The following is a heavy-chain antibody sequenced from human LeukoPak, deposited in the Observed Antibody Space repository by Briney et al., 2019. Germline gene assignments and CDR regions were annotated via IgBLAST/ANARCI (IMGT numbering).Heavy chain of an antibody. J-gene: IGHJ5*02. CDR3: AQWLVRGWFDP. D-gene: IGHD6-19*01. CDR1: GGSFSGYY. Sequence: SETLSLTCAVYGGSFSGYYWSWIRQPAGKGLEWIGHIYNSGSTTYNPSLKSRVTMSVDTSKSQFSLKLSSVTAADTAVYYCAQWLVRGWFDPWGQGTLVTVSS. CDR2: IYNSGST. V-gene: IGHV4-59*10.